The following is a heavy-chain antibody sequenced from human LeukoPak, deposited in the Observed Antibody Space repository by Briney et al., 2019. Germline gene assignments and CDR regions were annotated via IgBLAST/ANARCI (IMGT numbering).Heavy chain of an antibody. V-gene: IGHV1-69*13. Sequence: GPSVKVSCKASGGTFSSYAISWVRQAPGQGLEWMGGIIPIFGTANYAQKFQGRVTITADESTSTAYMELSSLISEDTAVYYCARLAGIAVAHFDYWGQGTLVTVSS. CDR1: GGTFSSYA. CDR3: ARLAGIAVAHFDY. J-gene: IGHJ4*02. CDR2: IIPIFGTA. D-gene: IGHD6-19*01.